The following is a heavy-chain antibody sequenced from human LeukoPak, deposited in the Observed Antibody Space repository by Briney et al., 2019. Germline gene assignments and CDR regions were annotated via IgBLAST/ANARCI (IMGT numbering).Heavy chain of an antibody. CDR1: GFTFSRYW. Sequence: GESLRLSCAASGFTFSRYWMTWVRQAPGKGLEWVANIKEDGSENSYVESVKGRFTISRDNAKNSPYLQLNSLRAEDTAVYFCARQRYSDYWGQGTLVTVSS. CDR2: IKEDGSEN. J-gene: IGHJ4*02. V-gene: IGHV3-7*01. D-gene: IGHD1-1*01. CDR3: ARQRYSDY.